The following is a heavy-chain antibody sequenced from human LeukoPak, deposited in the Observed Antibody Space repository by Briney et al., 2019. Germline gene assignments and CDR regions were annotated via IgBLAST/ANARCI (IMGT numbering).Heavy chain of an antibody. Sequence: SETLSLTCAVSGYSISSGYYWGWIRQPPGKGPEWSGSIYLSGSTYLHPSLKSRVTLSVDTSKNQFSLKLSSVTAADTAVYYCARGPITMVRGVSLLAENYGMDVWGKGTTVTVSS. CDR1: GYSISSGYY. D-gene: IGHD3-10*01. CDR2: IYLSGST. J-gene: IGHJ6*04. V-gene: IGHV4-38-2*01. CDR3: ARGPITMVRGVSLLAENYGMDV.